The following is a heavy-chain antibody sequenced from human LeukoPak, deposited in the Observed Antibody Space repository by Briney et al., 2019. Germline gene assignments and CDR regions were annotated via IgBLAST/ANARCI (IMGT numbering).Heavy chain of an antibody. D-gene: IGHD1-14*01. CDR2: IYYSGST. CDR3: ARHDRTSPTPPGPGGY. CDR1: GVSISSGSYY. Sequence: SETLSLACSVSGVSISSGSYYWGWIRQPPGKGLEWIGSIYYSGSTYYNPSLKSRVTISVDTSKNQFSLKLSSVTAADTAVYYCARHDRTSPTPPGPGGYWGQGTLVTVSS. V-gene: IGHV4-39*01. J-gene: IGHJ4*02.